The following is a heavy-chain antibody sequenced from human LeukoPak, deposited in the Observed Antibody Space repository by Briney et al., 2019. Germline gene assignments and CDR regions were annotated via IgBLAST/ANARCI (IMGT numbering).Heavy chain of an antibody. J-gene: IGHJ4*02. CDR1: GYTFTNYY. CDR3: ARDPRTPGVSGSGSYFDY. V-gene: IGHV1-46*01. D-gene: IGHD3-10*01. CDR2: INPSGGST. Sequence: ASVKVSRKASGYTFTNYYIHWVRQAPGQGLEWMGIINPSGGSTSYAQKFQGRVAVTRDTSTSTVYMELSSLRFEDTAVYYCARDPRTPGVSGSGSYFDYWGQGTLVTVSS.